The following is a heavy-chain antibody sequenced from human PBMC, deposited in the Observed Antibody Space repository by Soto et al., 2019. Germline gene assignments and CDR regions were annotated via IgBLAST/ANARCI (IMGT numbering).Heavy chain of an antibody. V-gene: IGHV1-18*04. CDR2: IRAYSGNT. CDR1: GYTFTSYA. D-gene: IGHD4-17*01. Sequence: QVQLVQSGAEVKKPGASVTVSCKASGYTFTSYAFNWVRQAPGQGLEWMGWIRAYSGNTNYAQKFQGRVTMTTDTSTSTAYMELRSLRSDDTAVYYCARDQTVLDYWGQGTLVTVSS. J-gene: IGHJ4*02. CDR3: ARDQTVLDY.